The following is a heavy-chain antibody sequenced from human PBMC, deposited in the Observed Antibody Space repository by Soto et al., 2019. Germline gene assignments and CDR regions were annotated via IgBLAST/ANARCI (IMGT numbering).Heavy chain of an antibody. CDR2: IIPILGIA. Sequence: ASVKVSCKASGGTFSSYTISWVRQAPGQGLEWMGRIIPILGIANYAQKFQGRVTITADKSTSTAYMELSSLRSEDTAVYYCARDHISGGYSYGFDYWGQGTLVTVSS. CDR1: GGTFSSYT. CDR3: ARDHISGGYSYGFDY. D-gene: IGHD5-18*01. V-gene: IGHV1-69*04. J-gene: IGHJ4*02.